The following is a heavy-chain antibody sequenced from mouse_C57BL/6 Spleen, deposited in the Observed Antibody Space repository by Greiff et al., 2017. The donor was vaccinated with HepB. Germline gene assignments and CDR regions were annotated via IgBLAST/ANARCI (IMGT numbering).Heavy chain of an antibody. J-gene: IGHJ4*01. Sequence: QVQLQQSGAELVRPGASVTLSCKASGYTFTDYEMHWVKQTPVHGLEWIGAIDPETGGTAYNQKFKGKAILTADKSSSTAYMELRSLTSEDSAVYYCTRSDSNPRDYAMDYWGQGTSVTVSS. CDR1: GYTFTDYE. D-gene: IGHD2-5*01. CDR2: IDPETGGT. CDR3: TRSDSNPRDYAMDY. V-gene: IGHV1-15*01.